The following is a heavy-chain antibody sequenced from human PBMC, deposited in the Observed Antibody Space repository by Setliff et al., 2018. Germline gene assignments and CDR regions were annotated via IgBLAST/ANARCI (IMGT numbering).Heavy chain of an antibody. CDR1: GGSISSGSYY. V-gene: IGHV4-61*09. Sequence: PSETLSLTCTVSGGSISSGSYYWSWIRQPAGKGLEWTGHIYSSGSTNYNPSLKSRVTISVDRSKNQFSLKLSSVIAADTAVYYCARDLYSSSSGGFYYYYYYMDVWGKGTTVTVSS. D-gene: IGHD6-6*01. CDR3: ARDLYSSSSGGFYYYYYYMDV. CDR2: IYSSGST. J-gene: IGHJ6*03.